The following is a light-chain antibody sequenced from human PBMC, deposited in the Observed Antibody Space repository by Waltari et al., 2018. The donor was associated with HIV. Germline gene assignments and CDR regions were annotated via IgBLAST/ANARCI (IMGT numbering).Light chain of an antibody. V-gene: IGKV3-11*01. CDR3: QQRSNWLSLS. CDR1: QSVSTY. CDR2: GAS. J-gene: IGKJ4*01. Sequence: EIVLTQSPATLSLSPGERATLSCRASQSVSTYLAWYQQRPGQAPRLLIYGASNRATGIPDFTLTISSLEPEDFAVYYCQQRSNWLSLSFGGGTKVEIK.